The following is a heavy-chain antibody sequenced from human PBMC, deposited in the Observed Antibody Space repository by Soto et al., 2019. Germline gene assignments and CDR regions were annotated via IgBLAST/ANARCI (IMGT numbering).Heavy chain of an antibody. CDR2: INIGGSAA. D-gene: IGHD3-9*01. CDR1: GFTFSNYW. J-gene: IGHJ4*02. CDR3: VRGTNDWYGIDY. Sequence: EVQLVESGGGLVQPGGSLRLSCAASGFTFSNYWMHWVRLPPGKGLLWVSRINIGGSAANYAGSVEGRFTVSRDDAKNTLYRQMNSLRDDDTAVYDGVRGTNDWYGIDYWGQGAPVTVSS. V-gene: IGHV3-74*01.